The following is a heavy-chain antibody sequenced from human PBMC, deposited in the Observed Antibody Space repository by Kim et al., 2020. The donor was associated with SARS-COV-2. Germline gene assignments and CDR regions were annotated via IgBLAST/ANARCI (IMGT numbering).Heavy chain of an antibody. V-gene: IGHV3-23*01. CDR3: AKDGCRVVVAATCGMDV. J-gene: IGHJ6*02. D-gene: IGHD2-15*01. Sequence: VKGRFTISRDKYKNTLYLQRNSRRAEDTAVYYCAKDGCRVVVAATCGMDVWGQGTTVTVSS.